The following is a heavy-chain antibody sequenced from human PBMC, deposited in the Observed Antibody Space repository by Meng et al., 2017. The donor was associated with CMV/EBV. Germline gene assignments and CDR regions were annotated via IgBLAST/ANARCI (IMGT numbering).Heavy chain of an antibody. CDR1: GYSFTSYW. V-gene: IGHV5-51*01. J-gene: IGHJ4*02. D-gene: IGHD2-2*01. CDR2: IYPGDSDT. CDR3: ARQGYCSSTSCYPIGLFDY. Sequence: GESLKISCKGSGYSFTSYWIGWVRQMPGKGLEWMGIIYPGDSDTRYSQSFQGQVTISADKSISTAYLQWSSLKASDTAMYYCARQGYCSSTSCYPIGLFDYWGQGTMVTVAS.